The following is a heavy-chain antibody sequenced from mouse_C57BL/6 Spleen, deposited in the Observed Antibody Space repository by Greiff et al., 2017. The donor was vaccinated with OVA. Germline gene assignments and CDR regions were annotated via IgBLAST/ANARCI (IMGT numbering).Heavy chain of an antibody. D-gene: IGHD1-1*01. V-gene: IGHV14-2*01. CDR3: APYYGSSDYCAMDY. CDR1: GFTFTDYY. CDR2: IDPEDGET. Sequence: VQLKQSGAELVKPGASVKLSCTASGFTFTDYYMHWVKQRTEQGLEWIGRIDPEDGETKYAPKFQGKATITADTTSNTAYLQLSSLTSEDTAVYYCAPYYGSSDYCAMDYWGQGTSVTVSS. J-gene: IGHJ4*01.